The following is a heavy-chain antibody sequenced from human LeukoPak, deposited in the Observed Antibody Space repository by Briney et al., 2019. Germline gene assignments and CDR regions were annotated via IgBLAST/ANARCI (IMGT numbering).Heavy chain of an antibody. CDR3: ARGRIYFDF. V-gene: IGHV3-48*03. CDR1: GFTFTSCE. J-gene: IGHJ4*02. CDR2: ISSSSGSIK. Sequence: GGSLRLSCVVSGFTFTSCEMHWVRQAPGKGLEWVSYISSSSGSIKNYADSVKGRFTISRDNAKNSLYLQMNSLTAEDTALYYCARGRIYFDFWGQGTLVTVSS.